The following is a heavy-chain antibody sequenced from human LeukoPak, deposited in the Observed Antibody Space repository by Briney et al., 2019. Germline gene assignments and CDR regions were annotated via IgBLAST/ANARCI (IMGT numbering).Heavy chain of an antibody. J-gene: IGHJ6*02. CDR3: APDRGSYYYYGMDV. V-gene: IGHV1-24*01. D-gene: IGHD3-10*01. Sequence: ASVKVSCKVSGYTLTELSMHWVRQAPGKGLEWMGGFDPEDGETIYAQKFQGRVTMTEDTSTDTAYMELSSLRSEDTAVYYCAPDRGSYYYYGMDVWGQGTTVTVSS. CDR1: GYTLTELS. CDR2: FDPEDGET.